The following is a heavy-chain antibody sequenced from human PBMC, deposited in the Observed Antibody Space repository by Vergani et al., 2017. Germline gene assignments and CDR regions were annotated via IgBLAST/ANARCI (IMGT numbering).Heavy chain of an antibody. CDR2: ISSSSSYI. Sequence: EVQLVESGGGLVKPGGSLRLSCAASGFTFSSYSMNWVRQAPGKGLEWVSSISSSSSYIYYADSVKGRFTISRDNAKNSLYLQMNSLRAEDTAVYYCARAALWSGYYDYYYYMDVWGKGTTVTVSS. CDR1: GFTFSSYS. D-gene: IGHD3-3*01. J-gene: IGHJ6*03. V-gene: IGHV3-21*01. CDR3: ARAALWSGYYDYYYYMDV.